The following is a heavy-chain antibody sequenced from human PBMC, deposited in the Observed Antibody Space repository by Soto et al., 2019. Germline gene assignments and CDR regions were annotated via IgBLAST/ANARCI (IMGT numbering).Heavy chain of an antibody. CDR1: GDSVSSNSVA. V-gene: IGHV6-1*01. CDR2: TYYRSKWYN. J-gene: IGHJ3*02. CDR3: ARDRPFDI. Sequence: SQTLSLTCVISGDSVSSNSVAWSWIRQSPSRGLEWLGRTYYRSKWYNEYALSVKSRITIDPDTSKNQFSLQLNSVIPEGTAVYYCARDRPFDIWGRGTMVTVPS.